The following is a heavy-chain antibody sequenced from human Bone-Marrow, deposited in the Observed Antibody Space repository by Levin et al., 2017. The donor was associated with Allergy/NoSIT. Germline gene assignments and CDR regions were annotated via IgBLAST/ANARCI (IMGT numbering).Heavy chain of an antibody. J-gene: IGHJ4*02. D-gene: IGHD2-21*02. CDR2: IYSGGDT. V-gene: IGHV3-66*01. Sequence: GESLKISCAASGFTVSNHYMTWVRQPPGKGLELVSLIYSGGDTYYADSVKGRFIISRDNSKNTVYLQMNSLRTEDTAVYYCARNRAVTAYGYWGQGTLVTVSS. CDR3: ARNRAVTAYGY. CDR1: GFTVSNHY.